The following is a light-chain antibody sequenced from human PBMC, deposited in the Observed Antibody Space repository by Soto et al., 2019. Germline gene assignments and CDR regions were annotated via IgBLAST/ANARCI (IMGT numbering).Light chain of an antibody. CDR3: QQAHSFPLT. CDR2: EAS. CDR1: QGIISW. J-gene: IGKJ4*01. V-gene: IGKV1-12*01. Sequence: DIQMTQSPSSVSASVGDRVSITCRASQGIISWLAWYQQKPGKAPKLLLSEASSLESGVPARFSGSGSGTEFTLTISSLQPEDFATYHCQQAHSFPLTFGGGTKVEI.